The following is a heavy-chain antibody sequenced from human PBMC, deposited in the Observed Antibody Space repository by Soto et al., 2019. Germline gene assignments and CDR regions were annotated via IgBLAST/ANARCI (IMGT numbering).Heavy chain of an antibody. Sequence: QSLSPTWTVSGRSISPIYRSWVRQPPGKGLEWIGYLYYSGNTNYNSSLKSRVTISVDASKNQVSLRLTSVTAAATAVYYCARVAGVAARTFDYWGQGTVVTVSS. D-gene: IGHD2-15*01. V-gene: IGHV4-59*01. CDR1: GRSISPIY. J-gene: IGHJ4*02. CDR3: ARVAGVAARTFDY. CDR2: LYYSGNT.